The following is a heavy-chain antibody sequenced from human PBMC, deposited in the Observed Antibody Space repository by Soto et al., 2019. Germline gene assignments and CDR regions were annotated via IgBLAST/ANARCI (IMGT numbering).Heavy chain of an antibody. CDR3: AGIDGGYGHKWFDP. Sequence: QVQLKESGPGLLKPSETLSLTCTVSGASVSSASYYWAWLRQPPGRGLEWIGSVYFSGSTSYIPFIKGRVTVSVDTSKNQFSLNLASVAASDSAVYCCAGIDGGYGHKWFDPWGQGTLVIVSP. D-gene: IGHD5-12*01. J-gene: IGHJ5*02. CDR1: GASVSSASYY. V-gene: IGHV4-61*01. CDR2: VYFSGST.